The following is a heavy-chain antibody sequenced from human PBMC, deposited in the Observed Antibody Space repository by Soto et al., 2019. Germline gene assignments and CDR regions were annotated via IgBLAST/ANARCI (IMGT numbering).Heavy chain of an antibody. CDR1: GFTFSSYA. J-gene: IGHJ4*02. CDR2: ISGSGGST. V-gene: IGHV3-23*01. CDR3: AKEPYYDFWSGYSPLDY. Sequence: GGSLRLSCAASGFTFSSYAMSWARQAPGKGLEWVSAISGSGGSTYYADSVKGRFTISRDNSKSTLYLQMNSLRAEDTAVYYCAKEPYYDFWSGYSPLDYGGQETLVTVSS. D-gene: IGHD3-3*01.